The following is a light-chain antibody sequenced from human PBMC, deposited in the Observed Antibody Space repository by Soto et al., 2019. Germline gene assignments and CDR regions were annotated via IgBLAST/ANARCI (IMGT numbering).Light chain of an antibody. CDR2: DAS. CDR1: QSVSSSY. CDR3: QQHGTT. J-gene: IGKJ1*01. V-gene: IGKV3-20*01. Sequence: ELVLPQSPGNLSLSQGERATLSCRASQSVSSSYLAWYQQKPGQAPRLLIYDASKRATGVPDMFSGSGSGTDLTLTISRLEPEESAVYYWQQHGTTFGQGTKVDIK.